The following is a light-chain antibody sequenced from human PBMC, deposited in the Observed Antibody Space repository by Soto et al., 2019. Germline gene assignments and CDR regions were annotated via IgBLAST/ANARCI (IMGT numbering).Light chain of an antibody. CDR2: NVN. Sequence: QSVLIQPPSVSGSPGQSVTISCTGTSSDVGSYDYVSWYQQHPGTVPKPMIYNVNTQPSGVPDRFSGSKSGNAASMTISGLQAEDEADYFCSSYTSSMTNVFGSGTKVTVL. V-gene: IGLV2-18*02. CDR3: SSYTSSMTNV. CDR1: SSDVGSYDY. J-gene: IGLJ1*01.